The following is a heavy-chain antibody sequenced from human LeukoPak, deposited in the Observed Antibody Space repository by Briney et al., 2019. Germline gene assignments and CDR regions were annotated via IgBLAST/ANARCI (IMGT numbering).Heavy chain of an antibody. CDR1: GFTFSGYW. V-gene: IGHV3-74*01. CDR2: VATGGTGP. D-gene: IGHD4-23*01. J-gene: IGHJ5*02. CDR3: ARDMGPYGGSPGAS. Sequence: GGSLRLSCAASGFTFSGYWMHWVRHAPGKGLGCVSRVATGGTGPSYADSVKGRFTISRYNAKNTLYLQMNSLSAEDTAVYFCARDMGPYGGSPGASWGQGTLVTVSS.